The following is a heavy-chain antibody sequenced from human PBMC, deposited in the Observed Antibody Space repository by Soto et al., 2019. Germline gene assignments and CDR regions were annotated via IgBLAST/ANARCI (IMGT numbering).Heavy chain of an antibody. Sequence: SETLSLTCAVYGGSFSGYYWSWIRQPPGKGLEWIGEINHSGSTNYNPSLKSRVTITVDTSKNQFSLKLNSETAADTAVYYCASSHGDYPSKYFDYWGQGTLVTVSS. CDR1: GGSFSGYY. J-gene: IGHJ4*02. CDR3: ASSHGDYPSKYFDY. CDR2: INHSGST. D-gene: IGHD4-17*01. V-gene: IGHV4-34*01.